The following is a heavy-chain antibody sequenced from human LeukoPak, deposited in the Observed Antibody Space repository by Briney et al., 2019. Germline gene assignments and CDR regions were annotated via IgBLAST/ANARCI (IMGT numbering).Heavy chain of an antibody. J-gene: IGHJ3*02. Sequence: GASVTLSCKASGFTFTSSDMQWVRQARGQRLEWIGWIVVGSGNTNYAQKFQERVTITRDTSTSTAYMELSSLRSEDTDVYYCAAEAVAGKDAFDIWGQGTMVTVSS. D-gene: IGHD6-19*01. V-gene: IGHV1-58*02. CDR1: GFTFTSSD. CDR3: AAEAVAGKDAFDI. CDR2: IVVGSGNT.